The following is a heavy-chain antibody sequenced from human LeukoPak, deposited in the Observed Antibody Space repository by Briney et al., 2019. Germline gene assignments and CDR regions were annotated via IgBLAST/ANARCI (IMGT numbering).Heavy chain of an antibody. Sequence: SVKVSCKASGGTFSSYAISWVRQAPGQGLEWMGRIIPILGIANYAQKFQGRVTITADKSTSTAYMELSSLRSEDTAVYYCASFGGVVVVVAVTPLYYYYYMDVWGKGTTVTVSS. V-gene: IGHV1-69*04. CDR2: IIPILGIA. D-gene: IGHD2-15*01. CDR1: GGTFSSYA. J-gene: IGHJ6*03. CDR3: ASFGGVVVVVAVTPLYYYYYMDV.